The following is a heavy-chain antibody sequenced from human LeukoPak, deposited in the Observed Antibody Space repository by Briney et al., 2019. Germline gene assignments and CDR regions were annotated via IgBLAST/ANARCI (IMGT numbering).Heavy chain of an antibody. D-gene: IGHD3-16*01. CDR1: GFTFSAYT. V-gene: IGHV3-21*06. CDR3: AREGGRRRASNFDWFDP. CDR2: VSSNSAYI. Sequence: GGSLRLSCAASGFTFSAYTMNWVRQAPGKGLEWVSAVSSNSAYIYYADSLRGRFTISRDNAKSLLYLQINSLRADDTAVYHCAREGGRRRASNFDWFDPWGQGTLVTVSS. J-gene: IGHJ5*02.